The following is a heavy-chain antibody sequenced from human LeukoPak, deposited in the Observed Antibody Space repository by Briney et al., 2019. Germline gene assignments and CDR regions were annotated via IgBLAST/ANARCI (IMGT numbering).Heavy chain of an antibody. D-gene: IGHD3-22*01. CDR3: ARDPPYYYDSSGYANAFDI. CDR2: IYTSGST. V-gene: IGHV4-4*07. CDR1: GGSIRSYY. Sequence: SETLSLTCTVSGGSIRSYYWSWIRQPAGKGLEWIGRIYTSGSTNHNPSLNSRVTMSADTSKNQFSLTLSSVTAEDTAVYYCARDPPYYYDSSGYANAFDIWGQGTMVTVSS. J-gene: IGHJ3*02.